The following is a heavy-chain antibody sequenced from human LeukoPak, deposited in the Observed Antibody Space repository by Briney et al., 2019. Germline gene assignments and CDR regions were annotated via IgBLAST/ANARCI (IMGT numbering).Heavy chain of an antibody. V-gene: IGHV1-69*06. CDR2: IIPIFGTA. CDR1: GYTFTSYG. J-gene: IGHJ3*02. Sequence: ASVKVSCKASGYTFTSYGINWVRQAPGQGLEWMGGIIPIFGTANYAQKFQGRVTITADKSTGTAYMELSSLRSEDTAVYYCARVRFTTARDAFDIWGQGTMVTVSS. CDR3: ARVRFTTARDAFDI. D-gene: IGHD3-22*01.